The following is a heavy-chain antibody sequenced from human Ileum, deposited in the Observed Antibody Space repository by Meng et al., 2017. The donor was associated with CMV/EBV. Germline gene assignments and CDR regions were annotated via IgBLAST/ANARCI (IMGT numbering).Heavy chain of an antibody. CDR3: ARDPDIAVSNDPDPFDI. V-gene: IGHV3-21*01. J-gene: IGHJ3*02. D-gene: IGHD2-2*01. CDR1: GFTFSTYS. Sequence: GGSLRLSCIASGFTFSTYSMSWVRQAPGKGPEWLSSISSSSRHIYYADSVKGRFTISRDNAKNSLYLQMYSLRVEDTAVYYCARDPDIAVSNDPDPFDIWGQGTLVTVSS. CDR2: ISSSSRHI.